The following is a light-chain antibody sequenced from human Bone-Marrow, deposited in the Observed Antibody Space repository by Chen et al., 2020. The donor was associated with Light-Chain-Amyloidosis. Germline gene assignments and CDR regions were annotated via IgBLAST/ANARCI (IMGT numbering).Light chain of an antibody. Sequence: IVMTQSPATLSVSPGERATPSCRASESLGNNLAWYQQKPGRAPRLLVYGPSTRATGVPARFSGSGFGTEFTLTISGLQSEDFAIYYCQQYKGWPVTFGPGTRVDIK. J-gene: IGKJ3*01. CDR2: GPS. V-gene: IGKV3-15*01. CDR1: ESLGNN. CDR3: QQYKGWPVT.